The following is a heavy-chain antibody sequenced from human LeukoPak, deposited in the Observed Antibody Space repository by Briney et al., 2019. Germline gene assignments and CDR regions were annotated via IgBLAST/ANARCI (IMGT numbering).Heavy chain of an antibody. V-gene: IGHV3-7*01. CDR1: GFTFSSYW. CDR2: IKKDGSEK. Sequence: GGSLRLSCAASGFTFSSYWMSWVRQAPGKGLEWVANIKKDGSEKYYVDSVKGRFTISRDNSKNTLYLQMNSLRAEDTAVYYCARDQEYCFDYWGQGTLVTVSS. CDR3: ARDQEYCFDY. J-gene: IGHJ4*02.